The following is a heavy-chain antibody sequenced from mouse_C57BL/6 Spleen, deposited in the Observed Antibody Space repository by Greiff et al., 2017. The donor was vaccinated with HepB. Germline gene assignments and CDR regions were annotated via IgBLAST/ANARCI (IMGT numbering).Heavy chain of an antibody. CDR2: IYPGDGDT. V-gene: IGHV1-80*01. J-gene: IGHJ4*01. Sequence: QVQLQQSGAELVKPGASVKISCKASGYAFSSYWMNWVKQRPGKGLEWIGQIYPGDGDTNYNGKFKGKATLTADKSSSTAYMQLRSLTSEDSAVYFCARSDFYYAMDYWGQGTSVTVSS. CDR1: GYAFSSYW. CDR3: ARSDFYYAMDY.